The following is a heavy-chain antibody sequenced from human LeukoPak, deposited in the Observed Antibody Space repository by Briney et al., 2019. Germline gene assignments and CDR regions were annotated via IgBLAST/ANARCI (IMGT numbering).Heavy chain of an antibody. Sequence: SETLSLTCAVYGGSFSGYYWSWIRQPPGKGLEWIGEINHSGSTNYNPSLKSRVTISVDTSKNQFSLKLSSVTAADTAVYYCARGFGASNYYYYGMDVWGQGTTVTVSS. CDR1: GGSFSGYY. V-gene: IGHV4-34*01. D-gene: IGHD4/OR15-4a*01. CDR2: INHSGST. J-gene: IGHJ6*02. CDR3: ARGFGASNYYYYGMDV.